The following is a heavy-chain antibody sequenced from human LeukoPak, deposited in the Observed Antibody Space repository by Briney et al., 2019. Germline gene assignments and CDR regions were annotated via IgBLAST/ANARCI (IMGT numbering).Heavy chain of an antibody. CDR1: GYTFSAYY. CDR3: ARDFGAVAGTSSLFDY. Sequence: ASVKVSCKASGYTFSAYYIHWVRQAPGQGLEWMGFVNPNNGGANYAPKFQGRVTMTRDTSISTAYMELRSLRSDDTAVYYCARDFGAVAGTSSLFDYWGQGTLVTVSS. V-gene: IGHV1-2*02. D-gene: IGHD6-19*01. J-gene: IGHJ4*02. CDR2: VNPNNGGA.